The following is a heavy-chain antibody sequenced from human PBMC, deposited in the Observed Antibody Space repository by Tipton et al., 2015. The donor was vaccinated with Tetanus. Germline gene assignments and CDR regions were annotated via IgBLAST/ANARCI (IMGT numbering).Heavy chain of an antibody. V-gene: IGHV4-34*01. CDR2: IRPSGIT. CDR3: ARYSSGWYIDY. Sequence: TLSLTCAVYGGSFSNYYLTWIRQPPGQGLEWIGEIRPSGITNYNPSLINRVTISVDTSKNQFSLRLTSVTAADTAVYFCARYSSGWYIDYWGQGTLVTVSS. CDR1: GGSFSNYY. J-gene: IGHJ4*02. D-gene: IGHD6-19*01.